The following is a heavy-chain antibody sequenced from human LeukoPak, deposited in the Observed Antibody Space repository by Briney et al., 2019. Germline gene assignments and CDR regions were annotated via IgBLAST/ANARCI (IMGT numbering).Heavy chain of an antibody. CDR2: ISSSGGSL. CDR1: GFIFSNYE. J-gene: IGHJ4*02. V-gene: IGHV3-48*03. D-gene: IGHD2-15*01. CDR3: STALL. Sequence: PGGSVRLLCAASGFIFSNYEMNWVRQAPGKGLEWVSYISSSGGSLYADSVKGRFTISRDNAKNSLSLLMTSLRAEDTAVYYCSTALLRGQGTLVTVSS.